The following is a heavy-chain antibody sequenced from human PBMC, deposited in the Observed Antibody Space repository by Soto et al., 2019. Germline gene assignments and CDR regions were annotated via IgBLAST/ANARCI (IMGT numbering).Heavy chain of an antibody. D-gene: IGHD3-3*01. V-gene: IGHV1-8*01. CDR1: GYTFTSYD. CDR2: MNPNSGNT. J-gene: IGHJ6*03. Sequence: QVQLVQSGAEVKKPGASVKVSCKASGYTFTSYDINWVRQATGQGLEWMGWMNPNSGNTGYAQKFQGRVTMTRNTSIRTAYMELSSLRSEDTAVYYCARGPIRFLEWLLSSYYYMDVWGKGTTVTVSS. CDR3: ARGPIRFLEWLLSSYYYMDV.